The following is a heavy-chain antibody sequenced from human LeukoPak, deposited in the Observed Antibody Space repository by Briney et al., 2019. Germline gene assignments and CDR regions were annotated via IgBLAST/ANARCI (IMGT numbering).Heavy chain of an antibody. CDR3: ARRNDFGI. V-gene: IGHV4-59*08. Sequence: SETLSLTCTVSGGSISTNYWSWIRQPPGKGLEWIGYIYYSGSTNYNPSLKSRVTISIDTSKNQFSLKLTSVTAADTAVYYCARRNDFGIWGQGTMVTVSS. CDR2: IYYSGST. CDR1: GGSISTNY. J-gene: IGHJ3*02.